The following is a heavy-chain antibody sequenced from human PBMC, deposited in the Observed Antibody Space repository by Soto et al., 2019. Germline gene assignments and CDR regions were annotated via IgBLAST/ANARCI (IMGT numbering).Heavy chain of an antibody. CDR1: GFTFSGSA. V-gene: IGHV3-73*01. J-gene: IGHJ6*03. Sequence: GGSLGLSGAASGFTFSGSAMQWVRQASGKGLEWVGRIRSKANSYATAYAASVKGRFTISRDDSKNTAYLQMNSLKTEDTAVYYCTSQTVTTPLYYSYYMDVWGKGPTVTVSS. CDR3: TSQTVTTPLYYSYYMDV. D-gene: IGHD4-17*01. CDR2: IRSKANSYAT.